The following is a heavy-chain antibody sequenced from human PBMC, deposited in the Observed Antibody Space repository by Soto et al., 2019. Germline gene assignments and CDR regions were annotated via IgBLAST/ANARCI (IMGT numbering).Heavy chain of an antibody. CDR3: TTDPTPHYYYDSSGFFDY. CDR2: IKSKPDGGTT. D-gene: IGHD3-22*01. J-gene: IGHJ4*02. Sequence: GGSLRLSCAASGFTFCNAWMSWVRQAPGKGLEWVGRIKSKPDGGTTNYAALEKGRFTITRDDSKNTLYLQMNSLNTENSAVYYCTTDPTPHYYYDSSGFFDYWGQGTLVTVSS. V-gene: IGHV3-15*01. CDR1: GFTFCNAW.